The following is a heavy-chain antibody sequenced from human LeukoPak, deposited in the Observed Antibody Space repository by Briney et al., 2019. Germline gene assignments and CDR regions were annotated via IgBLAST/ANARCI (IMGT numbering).Heavy chain of an antibody. V-gene: IGHV3-30*02. Sequence: PGGSLRLSCAASGFAFSSYGMHWVRRAPGKGLEWVAYIRYDGSNKYYGDSVKGRFTISRDNTKNSLFLQMNSLRAEDTAIYYCARLKDDVTKFDYWGQGTLVTVSS. J-gene: IGHJ4*02. CDR3: ARLKDDVTKFDY. D-gene: IGHD4-11*01. CDR1: GFAFSSYG. CDR2: IRYDGSNK.